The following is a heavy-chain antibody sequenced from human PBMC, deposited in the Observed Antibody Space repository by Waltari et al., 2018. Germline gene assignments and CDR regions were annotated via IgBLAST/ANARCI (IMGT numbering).Heavy chain of an antibody. CDR3: ASFTTKTH. CDR2: IYSGGST. J-gene: IGHJ4*02. CDR1: GFTVSNTY. D-gene: IGHD1-1*01. V-gene: IGHV3-53*01. Sequence: EVQLVESGGGLIQPGGSLRLSWAASGFTVSNTYMRRGRQAPGKGLEWVSLIYSGGSTYYADSVKGRFTISRDNSRNTLYLQMNSLRAEDTAVYYCASFTTKTHWGQGTLVTVSS.